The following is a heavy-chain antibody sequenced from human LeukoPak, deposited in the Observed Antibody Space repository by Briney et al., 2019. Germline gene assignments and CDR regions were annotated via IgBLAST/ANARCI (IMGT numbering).Heavy chain of an antibody. D-gene: IGHD2-21*01. J-gene: IGHJ4*02. Sequence: GGSLRLSCAASEFTFSYYNLNWVRQAPGKGLEWVSSITSTGSYTFYADSVKGRFTISRDNAKNSLYLQMNSLRAEDTAIYYCAKAPVTTCRGAYCYPFDYWGQGTLVTVSS. V-gene: IGHV3-21*01. CDR3: AKAPVTTCRGAYCYPFDY. CDR1: EFTFSYYN. CDR2: ITSTGSYT.